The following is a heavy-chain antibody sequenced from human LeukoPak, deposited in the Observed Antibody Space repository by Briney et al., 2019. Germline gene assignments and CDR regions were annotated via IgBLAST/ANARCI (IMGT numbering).Heavy chain of an antibody. CDR2: ISAYNGNT. CDR1: GYTFTSYG. CDR3: ARGSPPRRNYDSRGYYSYYFDY. V-gene: IGHV1-18*01. J-gene: IGHJ4*02. D-gene: IGHD3-22*01. Sequence: ASVKVSCKASGYTFTSYGISWVRQAPGQGLEWMGWISAYNGNTLYAQKLQGRVTVTTDTSTSTVYMELRSLRSDDTAVYYCARGSPPRRNYDSRGYYSYYFDYWGQGTLVTVSS.